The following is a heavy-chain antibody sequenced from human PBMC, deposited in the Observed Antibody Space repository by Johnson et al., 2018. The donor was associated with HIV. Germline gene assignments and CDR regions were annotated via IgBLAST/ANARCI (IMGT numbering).Heavy chain of an antibody. D-gene: IGHD3-3*01. CDR2: ISYDGNNK. Sequence: QVQLVESGGGVVQPGRSLRLSCAASGFTFSSYAMHWVRQAPGKGLEWVAVISYDGNNKYYADSVKGRFTISRDNSKNTLYLQMNSLRAEDTAVYYCAGAPTYYNFWSGTSGAFDIWGQGTMVTVSS. CDR1: GFTFSSYA. CDR3: AGAPTYYNFWSGTSGAFDI. V-gene: IGHV3-30*04. J-gene: IGHJ3*02.